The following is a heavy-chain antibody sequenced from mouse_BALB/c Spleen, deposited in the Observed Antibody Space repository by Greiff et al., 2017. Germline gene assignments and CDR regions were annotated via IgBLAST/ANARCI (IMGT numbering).Heavy chain of an antibody. V-gene: IGHV3-2*02. CDR3: ARLRYHWYFDV. D-gene: IGHD2-14*01. CDR1: GYSITSDYG. CDR2: ISYSGST. Sequence: DVKLVESGPGLVKPSQSLSLTCTVTGYSITSDYGWNWIRQFPGNKLEWMGYISYSGSTSYNPSLKSRISITRDTSKNQFFLQLNSVTTEDTATYYCARLRYHWYFDVWGAGTTVTVSS. J-gene: IGHJ1*01.